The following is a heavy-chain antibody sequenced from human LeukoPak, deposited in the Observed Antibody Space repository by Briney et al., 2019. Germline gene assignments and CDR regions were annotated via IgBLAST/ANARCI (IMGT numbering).Heavy chain of an antibody. D-gene: IGHD5-18*01. J-gene: IGHJ4*02. V-gene: IGHV4-59*01. CDR3: ARGYAYGPNYYFDY. CDR2: IYYSGST. CDR1: GGSISNYY. Sequence: KPSETLSLTCSFSGGSISNYYWSWVRQPPGKGLEWIGYIYYSGSTDYNPSLKSRVTISIDTSTNHFSLRLSSVTAADTASYYCARGYAYGPNYYFDYWGQGTLVTVSS.